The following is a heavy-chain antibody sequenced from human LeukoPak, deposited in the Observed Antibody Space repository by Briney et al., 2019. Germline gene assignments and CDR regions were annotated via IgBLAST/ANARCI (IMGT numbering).Heavy chain of an antibody. CDR1: GGSISSNNR. CDR2: IYHSGNA. CDR3: ARRRGYSSSWRPFDY. Sequence: SETLSLTCAVSGGSISSNNRWSWVRQPPGKGLKWIGEIYHSGNANYNPSFKTRVTMSVDKSKNQVSLILSSVTAADTAVYYCARRRGYSSSWRPFDYWGQGTLVTVSS. J-gene: IGHJ4*02. V-gene: IGHV4-4*02. D-gene: IGHD6-13*01.